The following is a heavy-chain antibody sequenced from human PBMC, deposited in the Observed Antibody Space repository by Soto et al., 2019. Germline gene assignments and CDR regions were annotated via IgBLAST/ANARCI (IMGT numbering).Heavy chain of an antibody. CDR1: GGSVSSSSFF. CDR3: GRTNETYEKYFYGMDV. D-gene: IGHD3-3*01. Sequence: SETLSLTCTVSGGSVSSSSFFWGWIRQSPGKGLEWIGSIYYSGTTYYNPSLKSRVTISVDTSKSQFSLRVSSVTAADTAVYYCGRTNETYEKYFYGMDVWGQGTTVTVSS. CDR2: IYYSGTT. V-gene: IGHV4-39*01. J-gene: IGHJ6*02.